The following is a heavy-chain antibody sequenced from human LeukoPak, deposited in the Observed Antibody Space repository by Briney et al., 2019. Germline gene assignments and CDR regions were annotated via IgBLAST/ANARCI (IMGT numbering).Heavy chain of an antibody. CDR2: ISSSSSYT. Sequence: GGSLRLSCAASGFTFRSCELSWVRQAPAKGLEWVSYISSSSSYTNYADSVKGRFTISRDNAKNSLYLQMNSLRAEDTAVYYCARDRRDSSGYYYFDYWGQGTLVTVSS. CDR3: ARDRRDSSGYYYFDY. D-gene: IGHD3-22*01. J-gene: IGHJ4*02. CDR1: GFTFRSCE. V-gene: IGHV3-11*05.